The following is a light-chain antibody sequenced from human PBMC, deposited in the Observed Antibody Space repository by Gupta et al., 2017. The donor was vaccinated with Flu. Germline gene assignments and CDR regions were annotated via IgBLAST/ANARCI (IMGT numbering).Light chain of an antibody. CDR2: NVN. CDR1: SSDFGGYYY. J-gene: IGLJ2*01. CDR3: SSYSSSTNIVV. V-gene: IGLV2-14*01. Sequence: QSALTQPASVSGSPGQSITISCTRHSSDFGGYYYVSWYQQNPVKAPKLLIYNVNYRPSEISNRFSGSKSGDTASLTISGLQAEDEAIYYCSSYSSSTNIVVFGGGTKLTVL.